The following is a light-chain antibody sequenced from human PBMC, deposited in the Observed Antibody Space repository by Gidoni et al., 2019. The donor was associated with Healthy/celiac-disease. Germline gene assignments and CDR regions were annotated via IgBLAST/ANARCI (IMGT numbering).Light chain of an antibody. CDR3: QQYYSTPYT. Sequence: DIVMTHSPDSLAVSLGERATINCKSSQSVLYSSNNKNYLAWYQQKPGQPPKLLIYWASTRESGVTDRFSGSGSGTDFTLTISSLQAEDVAVYYCQQYYSTPYTFGQGTKLEIK. CDR2: WAS. J-gene: IGKJ2*01. CDR1: QSVLYSSNNKNY. V-gene: IGKV4-1*01.